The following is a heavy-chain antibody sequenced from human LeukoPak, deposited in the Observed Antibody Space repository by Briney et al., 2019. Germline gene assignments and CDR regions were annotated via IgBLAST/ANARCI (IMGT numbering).Heavy chain of an antibody. CDR2: ISGSGGST. Sequence: GGSLRLSCAASGFTFSSYAKSWVRQAPGKGLEWVSAISGSGGSTYYADSVKGRFTISRDNSKNTLYLQMNSLRAEDTAVYYCAKESKRGIFLWFGESDYWGQGTLVTVSS. V-gene: IGHV3-23*01. CDR3: AKESKRGIFLWFGESDY. CDR1: GFTFSSYA. D-gene: IGHD3-10*01. J-gene: IGHJ4*02.